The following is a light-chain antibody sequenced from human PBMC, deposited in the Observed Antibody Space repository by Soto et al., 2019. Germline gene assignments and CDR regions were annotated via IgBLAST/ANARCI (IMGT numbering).Light chain of an antibody. J-gene: IGLJ2*01. Sequence: QSVLTQPASVSGSPGQSITISCTGTSSDIGGYNYVSWYQQHPGKAPKLMIYEVSNRPSGVSNRFSGSKSGNTASLTISGLQAEDEAEYYCSSYTSTITPVLFGGGTKLTVL. V-gene: IGLV2-14*01. CDR2: EVS. CDR1: SSDIGGYNY. CDR3: SSYTSTITPVL.